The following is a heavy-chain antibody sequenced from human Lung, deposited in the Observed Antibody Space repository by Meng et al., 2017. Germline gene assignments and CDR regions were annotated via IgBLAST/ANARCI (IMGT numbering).Heavy chain of an antibody. CDR1: GFTFTDHW. CDR3: TNDRLNH. J-gene: IGHJ1*01. V-gene: IGHV3-74*01. CDR2: SNRDGTKP. D-gene: IGHD1-1*01. Sequence: EVELVEFGGGLVLSAASLGHACAAAGFTFTDHWMHWVRQGPGKGLVWVSRSNRDGTKPTYADSVKGRFTISRDNAKHTLYLQMNNLRAEDTAFYYCTNDRLNHWGQGALVTVSS.